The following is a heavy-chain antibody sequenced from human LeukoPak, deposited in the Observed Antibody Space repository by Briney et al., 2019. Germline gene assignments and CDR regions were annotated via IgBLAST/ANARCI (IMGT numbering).Heavy chain of an antibody. D-gene: IGHD4-17*01. J-gene: IGHJ6*03. CDR3: ARGSYDYGDYVPYYYYYMDV. V-gene: IGHV3-21*01. Sequence: GGSLRLSCAASGFTFSSYSMNWVRQAPGKGLEWVSSISSSSSYIYYADSVKGRFTISRDNAQNSLYLQMNSLRAEDTAVYYCARGSYDYGDYVPYYYYYMDVWGKGTTVTVSS. CDR1: GFTFSSYS. CDR2: ISSSSSYI.